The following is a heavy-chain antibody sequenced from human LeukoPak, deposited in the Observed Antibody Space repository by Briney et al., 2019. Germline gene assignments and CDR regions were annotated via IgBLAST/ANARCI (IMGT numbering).Heavy chain of an antibody. Sequence: ASVKVSCKVSGYTLTELSMHWVRQAPGKGLEWMGGFDPEDGETIYAQKFQGRVTMTEDTSTDTAYMELSSLRSEDTAVYYCATDRLTGDRDAFDIWGQGTMVTVSS. D-gene: IGHD7-27*01. CDR1: GYTLTELS. J-gene: IGHJ3*02. V-gene: IGHV1-24*01. CDR2: FDPEDGET. CDR3: ATDRLTGDRDAFDI.